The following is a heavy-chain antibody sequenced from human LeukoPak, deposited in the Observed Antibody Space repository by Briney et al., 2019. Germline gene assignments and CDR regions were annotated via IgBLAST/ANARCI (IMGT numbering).Heavy chain of an antibody. D-gene: IGHD6-19*01. Sequence: GGSLRLSCAASGFTLSSYTMTWVRQAPGKGLEWVSYITSTSSGIFYADSVKGRFTISRDNAKNSLFLQMNSLRDEDTAVYYCARVNIAVTRTRWFDPWGQGTLVTVSS. V-gene: IGHV3-48*02. J-gene: IGHJ5*02. CDR3: ARVNIAVTRTRWFDP. CDR2: ITSTSSGI. CDR1: GFTLSSYT.